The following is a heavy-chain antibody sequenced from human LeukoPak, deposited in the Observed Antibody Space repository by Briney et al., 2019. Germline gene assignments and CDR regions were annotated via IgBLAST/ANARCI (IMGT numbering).Heavy chain of an antibody. Sequence: PGRSLRLSCAASGFTFSIYGMHWVRQAPGKGLEWVAVIWYDGSNKYYADSVKGRFTISRDNSKNSLYLQMNSLRDEDTAVYYCARRTGQPLFGGGKGELDYWGQGTLVTVSS. D-gene: IGHD4-23*01. CDR1: GFTFSIYG. J-gene: IGHJ4*02. CDR2: IWYDGSNK. CDR3: ARRTGQPLFGGGKGELDY. V-gene: IGHV3-33*01.